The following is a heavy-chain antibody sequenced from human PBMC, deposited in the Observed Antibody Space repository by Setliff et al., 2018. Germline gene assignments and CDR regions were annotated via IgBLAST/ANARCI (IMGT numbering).Heavy chain of an antibody. CDR3: ARYPRRGNGWYPYYVDV. D-gene: IGHD6-19*01. CDR2: IYYSGSTS. J-gene: IGHJ6*03. CDR1: GGSISSGGYY. V-gene: IGHV4-31*03. Sequence: SETLSLTCTVSGGSISSGGYYWSWIRQHPGKGLEWIGYIYYSGSTSYYNPALKSRATVSVATSTSQFSLRLTSVTAADSAVYFCARYPRRGNGWYPYYVDVWGKGTTVTVSS.